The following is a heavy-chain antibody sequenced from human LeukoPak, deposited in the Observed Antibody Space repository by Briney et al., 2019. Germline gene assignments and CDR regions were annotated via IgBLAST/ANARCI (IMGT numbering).Heavy chain of an antibody. CDR3: AGRLGHCSSITCPSP. CDR1: GYTFTSYG. J-gene: IGHJ3*01. D-gene: IGHD2-2*01. V-gene: IGHV1-2*06. CDR2: INPNSGGT. Sequence: GASVKVSCKASGYTFTSYGISWVRQAPGQGLEWMGRINPNSGGTNYAQKFQGRVTMTRDTSISTAYMELSSLRSDDTAVYYCAGRLGHCSSITCPSPWGQGTMVTVSS.